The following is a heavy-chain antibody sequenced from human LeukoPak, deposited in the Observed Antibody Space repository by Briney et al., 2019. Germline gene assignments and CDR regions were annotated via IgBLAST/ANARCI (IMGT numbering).Heavy chain of an antibody. J-gene: IGHJ5*02. V-gene: IGHV3-74*01. CDR2: INSDGINT. D-gene: IGHD3-22*01. Sequence: GGSLRLSCAASGFTFTYYWMSWVRQAPGKGLEWVSRINSDGINTSYADSVKGRFTISRDNAKNTLNLQMNSLRAEDTAVYYCARDLGQYYDTSDNWFDPWGQGTLVTVSS. CDR3: ARDLGQYYDTSDNWFDP. CDR1: GFTFTYYW.